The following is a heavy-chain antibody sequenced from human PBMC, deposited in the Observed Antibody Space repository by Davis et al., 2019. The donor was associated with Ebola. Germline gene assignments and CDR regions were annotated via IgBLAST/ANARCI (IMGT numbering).Heavy chain of an antibody. D-gene: IGHD2-21*02. Sequence: PGGSLRLSCSVSGASLSSYYWAWIRQAPGKGLEWIGYIFHNGAADYNYSLKSRVNMSVDTSTNQLSLQLDSVTAADTAVYYCARFTMVTHYYFAHWGQGTQVTVSS. J-gene: IGHJ4*02. CDR2: IFHNGAA. V-gene: IGHV4-59*08. CDR1: GASLSSYY. CDR3: ARFTMVTHYYFAH.